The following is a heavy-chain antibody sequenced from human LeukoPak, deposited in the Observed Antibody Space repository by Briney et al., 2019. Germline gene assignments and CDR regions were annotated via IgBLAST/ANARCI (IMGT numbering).Heavy chain of an antibody. D-gene: IGHD6-19*01. Sequence: SETLSLTCTVSGGSISSYYWSWIRQPAGKGLEWIGRIYTSGSTYYNPSLKSRVTISVDTSKNQFSLKLSSVTAADTAVYYCAREGAVAGLIDYWGQGTLVTVSS. CDR3: AREGAVAGLIDY. CDR1: GGSISSYY. CDR2: IYTSGST. V-gene: IGHV4-4*07. J-gene: IGHJ4*02.